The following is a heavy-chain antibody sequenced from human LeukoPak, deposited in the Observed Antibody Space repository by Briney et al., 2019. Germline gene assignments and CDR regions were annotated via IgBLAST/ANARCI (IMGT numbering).Heavy chain of an antibody. V-gene: IGHV3-21*01. D-gene: IGHD6-6*01. J-gene: IGHJ4*02. CDR1: GFTFSSYS. Sequence: KAGGSLRLSCAASGFTFSSYSMNWVRQAPGKGLEWVSSISSSSYIYYADSVKGRFTISRDNAKNSLYLQMNSLRAEDTAVYYCARMYSSSSEPSFDYWGQGTLVTVSS. CDR2: ISSSSYI. CDR3: ARMYSSSSEPSFDY.